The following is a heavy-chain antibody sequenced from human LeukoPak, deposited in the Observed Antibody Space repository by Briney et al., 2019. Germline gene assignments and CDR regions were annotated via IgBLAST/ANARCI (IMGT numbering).Heavy chain of an antibody. CDR3: AKDQDPHSYGSGSYAPSDY. D-gene: IGHD3-10*01. CDR2: ISGSGGST. V-gene: IGHV3-23*01. CDR1: GFSFTTHA. Sequence: PGGSLRLSCVASGFSFTTHAMGWVRQAPGKGLEWVSHISGSGGSTKYSGSVKGRFTISRDNSKNTLYLQINSLGADDTAVYYCAKDQDPHSYGSGSYAPSDYWGQGTLVTVSS. J-gene: IGHJ4*02.